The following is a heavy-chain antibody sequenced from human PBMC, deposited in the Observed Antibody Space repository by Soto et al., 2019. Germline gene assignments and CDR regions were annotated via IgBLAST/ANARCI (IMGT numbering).Heavy chain of an antibody. Sequence: GWSLRLACAASVFTFISFDMRWVRQAPGKGLEWVSYISSSSSYIYYADSVKGRFTISRDNAKNSLYLQMNSLRAEDTAVYYCARIRPPTNYYGMDVWGQGTTVTVSS. D-gene: IGHD3-10*01. CDR2: ISSSSSYI. CDR1: VFTFISFD. CDR3: ARIRPPTNYYGMDV. J-gene: IGHJ6*02. V-gene: IGHV3-21*01.